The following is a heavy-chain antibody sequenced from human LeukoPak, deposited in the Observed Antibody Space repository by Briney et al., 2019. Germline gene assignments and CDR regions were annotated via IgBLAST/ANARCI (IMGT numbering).Heavy chain of an antibody. D-gene: IGHD3-3*01. CDR3: GKDHGFGVVYYYYYYMDV. J-gene: IGHJ6*03. V-gene: IGHV3-23*01. CDR1: GFTFSSYA. CDR2: ISGSGGST. Sequence: GGSLRLSCAASGFTFSSYAMSWVRQAPGKGLEWVSAISGSGGSTYYADSVKGRFTISRDNSKNTLYLQMNSLRAEDTAVYYCGKDHGFGVVYYYYYYMDVWGKGTTVTVSS.